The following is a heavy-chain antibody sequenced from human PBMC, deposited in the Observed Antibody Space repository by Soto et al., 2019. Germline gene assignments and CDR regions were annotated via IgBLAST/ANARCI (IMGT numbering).Heavy chain of an antibody. J-gene: IGHJ1*01. CDR3: ARERTTYYFESSGSNWDFQH. V-gene: IGHV3-21*01. CDR1: GFTFNSFS. D-gene: IGHD3-22*01. Sequence: GGSLRLSCAASGFTFNSFSMNWVLQAPWKGLEWVSSISSSTTYIYYADSVKGRFTISRDNAKNSLYLQMNSLRAEDTAVYYCARERTTYYFESSGSNWDFQHWGQGTLVTVSS. CDR2: ISSSTTYI.